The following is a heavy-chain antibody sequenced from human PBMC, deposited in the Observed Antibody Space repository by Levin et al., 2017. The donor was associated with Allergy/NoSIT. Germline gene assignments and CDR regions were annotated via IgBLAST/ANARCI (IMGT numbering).Heavy chain of an antibody. CDR3: ARIGTGTTGYYYYGMDV. J-gene: IGHJ6*02. Sequence: SSETLSLTCTVSGGSISSYYWSWIRQPPGKGLEWIGYIYYSGSTNYNPSLKSRVTISVDTSKNQFSLKLSSVTAADTAVYYCARIGTGTTGYYYYGMDVWGQGTTVTVSS. V-gene: IGHV4-59*01. D-gene: IGHD1-7*01. CDR2: IYYSGST. CDR1: GGSISSYY.